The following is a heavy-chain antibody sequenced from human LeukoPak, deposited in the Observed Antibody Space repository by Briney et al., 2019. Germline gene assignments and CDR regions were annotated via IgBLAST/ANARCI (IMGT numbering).Heavy chain of an antibody. CDR3: ARGAMIAVPLGWFDP. D-gene: IGHD3-22*01. CDR2: INSDGSST. J-gene: IGHJ5*02. V-gene: IGHV3-74*01. Sequence: PGGSLRLSCVASGFTFSNYWMHWVRQATGKALVWVSRINSDGSSTRYADSVKGRFTISRDNAKNTLYLQMNSLRAEDTAVYYCARGAMIAVPLGWFDPWGQGTLVTVSS. CDR1: GFTFSNYW.